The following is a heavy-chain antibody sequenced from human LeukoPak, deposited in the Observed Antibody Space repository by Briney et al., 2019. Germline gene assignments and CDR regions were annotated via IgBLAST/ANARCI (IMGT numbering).Heavy chain of an antibody. J-gene: IGHJ4*02. V-gene: IGHV4-59*08. Sequence: PSETLSLTCTVSGGSISSYYWSWIRQPPGKGLEWIGYIYYSGSTNYNPSLKSRVTISVDTSKNQFSLKLSSVTAADTAVYYCARLREGGTGVEYYDSSGLDYWGQGTLVTVSS. CDR1: GGSISSYY. D-gene: IGHD3-22*01. CDR3: ARLREGGTGVEYYDSSGLDY. CDR2: IYYSGST.